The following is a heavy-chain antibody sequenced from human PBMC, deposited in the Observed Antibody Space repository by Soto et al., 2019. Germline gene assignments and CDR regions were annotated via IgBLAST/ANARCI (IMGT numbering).Heavy chain of an antibody. CDR1: GYSFTSYW. Sequence: PGESLKISCKGSGYSFTSYWISWVRQMPGKGLEWMGRIDPSDSYTNYSPSFQGHVTISADKSISTAYLQWSSLKASDTAMYYCASNVAGHYYYYYGMDVWGQGTTVTVS. CDR3: ASNVAGHYYYYYGMDV. J-gene: IGHJ6*02. V-gene: IGHV5-10-1*01. CDR2: IDPSDSYT. D-gene: IGHD6-19*01.